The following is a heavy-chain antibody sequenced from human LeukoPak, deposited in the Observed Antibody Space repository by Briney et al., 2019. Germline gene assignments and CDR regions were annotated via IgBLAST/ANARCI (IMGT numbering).Heavy chain of an antibody. CDR3: ARAVGRSGATVSVNYYYYMDV. CDR2: MNPNSGNT. J-gene: IGHJ6*03. CDR1: GYTFTSYD. V-gene: IGHV1-8*01. Sequence: ASVKVSCKASGYTFTSYDINWVRQATGQGLEWMGWMNPNSGNTGYAQKFQGRVTMTRNTSISTAYMELSSLRSEDTAVYYCARAVGRSGATVSVNYYYYMDVWGKGTTVTVSS. D-gene: IGHD1-26*01.